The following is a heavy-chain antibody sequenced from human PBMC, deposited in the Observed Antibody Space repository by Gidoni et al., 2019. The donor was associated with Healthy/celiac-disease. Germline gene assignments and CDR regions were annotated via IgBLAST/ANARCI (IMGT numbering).Heavy chain of an antibody. Sequence: QLQLQQWGAGLLKPSETLSLTCAVYGGSFSGYYCSWIRQPPGKGLEWIGEINHSGSTHYNPSLKSRVTISVDTSKNQFSLKLSSVTAADTAVYYCARAQAHYHGRWMATMKISYFDYWGQGTLVTVSS. CDR2: INHSGST. CDR3: ARAQAHYHGRWMATMKISYFDY. CDR1: GGSFSGYY. J-gene: IGHJ4*02. D-gene: IGHD5-12*01. V-gene: IGHV4-34*01.